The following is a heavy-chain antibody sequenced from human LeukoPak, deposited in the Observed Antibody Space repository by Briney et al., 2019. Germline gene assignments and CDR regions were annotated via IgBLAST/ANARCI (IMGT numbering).Heavy chain of an antibody. Sequence: GGSPRLSCAASGFTFTSYEMNWVRQAPGKGLEWVSYISSSDSTTYYADSVKGRFTISRDNAKNSLYLQMNSLRAEDTAVYYCARIFYQYGLDVWGQGTTVTVSS. CDR1: GFTFTSYE. D-gene: IGHD2-15*01. CDR2: ISSSDSTT. V-gene: IGHV3-48*03. CDR3: ARIFYQYGLDV. J-gene: IGHJ6*02.